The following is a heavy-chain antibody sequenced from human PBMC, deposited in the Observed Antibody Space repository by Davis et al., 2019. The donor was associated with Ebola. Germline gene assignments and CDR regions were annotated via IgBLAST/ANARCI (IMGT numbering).Heavy chain of an antibody. CDR3: ARNMLVVGYYYYGMDV. Sequence: SETLSLTCAVYGGSFSGYDWSWIRQPPGKALEWLGEINHSGSTNYNPSLKSRVTISVDTSKNQFSLKLSSVTAAYTAVYYCARNMLVVGYYYYGMDVWGQGTTVTVSS. J-gene: IGHJ6*02. V-gene: IGHV4-34*01. CDR1: GGSFSGYD. CDR2: INHSGST. D-gene: IGHD3-22*01.